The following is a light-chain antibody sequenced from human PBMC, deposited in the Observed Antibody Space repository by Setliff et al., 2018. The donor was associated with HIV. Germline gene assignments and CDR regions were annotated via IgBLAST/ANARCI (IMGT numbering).Light chain of an antibody. J-gene: IGLJ2*01. Sequence: QSALTQPRSVSGSPGQSVTISCTGTSSDVGGYNYVSWYQQHPGKAPKLMIYDVTKWPSGVPDRFSGSKSGNTASLTISGLQAEDEADYYCCSYAGTYTLFGGGTK. CDR3: CSYAGTYTL. V-gene: IGLV2-11*01. CDR1: SSDVGGYNY. CDR2: DVT.